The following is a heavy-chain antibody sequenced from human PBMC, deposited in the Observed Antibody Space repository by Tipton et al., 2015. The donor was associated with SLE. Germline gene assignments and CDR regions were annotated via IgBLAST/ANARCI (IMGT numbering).Heavy chain of an antibody. J-gene: IGHJ4*02. CDR1: GGSISSGDYY. V-gene: IGHV4-30-4*01. D-gene: IGHD2-15*01. Sequence: TLSLTCTVSGGSISSGDYYWSWIRQPPGKGLEWIGYIYYSGSTYYNPSLKSRVTISVDTSKNQFSLQLNSVTPEDTAVYYCARVAGLSVAAFDYWGQGTLVTVSS. CDR2: IYYSGST. CDR3: ARVAGLSVAAFDY.